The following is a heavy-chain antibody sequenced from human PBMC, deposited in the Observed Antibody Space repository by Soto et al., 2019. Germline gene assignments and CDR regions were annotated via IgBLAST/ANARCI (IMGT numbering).Heavy chain of an antibody. D-gene: IGHD1-7*01. V-gene: IGHV4-30-2*01. CDR2: IYHSGYT. CDR3: ARDSLAGNYFDP. Sequence: QMRLQESGSGLVKPSQTLSLTCAVSGGSISSGGYAWNWIRQPPEKDLEWIRYIYHSGYTSYNPSLKKRGTISVDKSKNQFSLTLSFVTAAESPVYYCARDSLAGNYFDPSGQGTLVTVSS. CDR1: GGSISSGGYA. J-gene: IGHJ5*02.